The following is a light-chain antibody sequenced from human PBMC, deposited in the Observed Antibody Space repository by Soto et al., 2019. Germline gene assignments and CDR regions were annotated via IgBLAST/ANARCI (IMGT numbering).Light chain of an antibody. Sequence: DIQMTQSPSSASASVGDRVTITCRASQGISSGLAWYQQKAGKAPNLLMYGASTLQSGVPSRFSGSDSGTDFTLTISGLQPEDSATYYCQQANTFPITFGQGTRLEIK. CDR2: GAS. CDR1: QGISSG. V-gene: IGKV1D-12*01. CDR3: QQANTFPIT. J-gene: IGKJ5*01.